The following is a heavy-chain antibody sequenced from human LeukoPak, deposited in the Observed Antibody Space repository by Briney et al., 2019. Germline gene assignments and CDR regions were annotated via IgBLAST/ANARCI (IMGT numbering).Heavy chain of an antibody. CDR3: ARGWSPRNGSYDY. CDR2: INHSGST. V-gene: IGHV4-34*01. Sequence: KSSETPSLTCAVYGGSFSGYYWSWIRQPPGKGLEWIGEINHSGSTNYNPSLKSRVTISVDTSKNQFSLKLSSVTAADTAVYYCARGWSPRNGSYDYWGQGTLVTVSS. D-gene: IGHD1-1*01. J-gene: IGHJ4*02. CDR1: GGSFSGYY.